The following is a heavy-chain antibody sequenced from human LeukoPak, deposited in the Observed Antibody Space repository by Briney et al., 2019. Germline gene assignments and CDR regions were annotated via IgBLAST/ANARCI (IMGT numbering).Heavy chain of an antibody. Sequence: GGSLRLSCAASGFTFSSYWMSWVRQAPGKGLEWVSYISSSGSTIYYADSVKGRFTISRDNAKNSLYLQMNSLRAEDTAVYYCARTNIVYYYMDVWGKGTTVTVSS. CDR2: ISSSGSTI. V-gene: IGHV3-48*04. CDR1: GFTFSSYW. D-gene: IGHD3-16*02. CDR3: ARTNIVYYYMDV. J-gene: IGHJ6*03.